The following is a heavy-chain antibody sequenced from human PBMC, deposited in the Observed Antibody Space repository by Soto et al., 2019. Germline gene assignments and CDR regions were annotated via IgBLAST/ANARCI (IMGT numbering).Heavy chain of an antibody. V-gene: IGHV3-21*01. CDR2: ISSNSAYI. Sequence: LRLSCAASGFTFRSFTMNWVRQAPGKGLEWVSTISSNSAYIYYTDALRGRFTISRDNAKNSLHLQMNSLRAEDTAVYYCTRDASRDTSARGWFDPWGPGTLVTVSS. CDR1: GFTFRSFT. CDR3: TRDASRDTSARGWFDP. J-gene: IGHJ5*02. D-gene: IGHD2-2*01.